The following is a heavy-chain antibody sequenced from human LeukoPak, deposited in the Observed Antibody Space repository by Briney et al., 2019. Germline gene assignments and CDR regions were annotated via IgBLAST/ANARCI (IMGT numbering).Heavy chain of an antibody. CDR2: IYSGGST. Sequence: GGSLRLSCAASGFTVSSNYMSWVRQAPGKGLEWVSVIYSGGSTYYADSVKGRFTISRDNSKNTLYLQMNSLRAEDTAVYYCARVRQQLAGYMDVWGKGTTVTVSS. J-gene: IGHJ6*03. D-gene: IGHD6-13*01. CDR3: ARVRQQLAGYMDV. V-gene: IGHV3-53*01. CDR1: GFTVSSNY.